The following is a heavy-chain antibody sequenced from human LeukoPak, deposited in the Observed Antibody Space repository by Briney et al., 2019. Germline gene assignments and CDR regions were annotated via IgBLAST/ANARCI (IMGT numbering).Heavy chain of an antibody. CDR2: INYSGRT. Sequence: SETLSLTCAVYGGSFSGYYWSWIRQTPGKGLEWIGEINYSGRTNYNPSLKSRVTISVDTSKNQFSLKLSSVTAADTAVYYCASGPNRALIWGQGSLVTVSS. CDR1: GGSFSGYY. V-gene: IGHV4-34*01. J-gene: IGHJ1*01. CDR3: ASGPNRALI. D-gene: IGHD3-10*01.